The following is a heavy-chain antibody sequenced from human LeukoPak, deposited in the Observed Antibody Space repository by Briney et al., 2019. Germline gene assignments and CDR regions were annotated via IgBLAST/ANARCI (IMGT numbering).Heavy chain of an antibody. V-gene: IGHV4-39*01. Sequence: SETLSLPCPVSGGSFSNYNYYWGWIRQSPGKGLEWIGSIHYVGSTYYNPSLKSRVTMSVDTSKNQFSLNLSSVTAADTAVYYCARQNNFDFWSGFFDYWGLGALVTVSS. J-gene: IGHJ4*02. CDR2: IHYVGST. D-gene: IGHD3-3*01. CDR1: GGSFSNYNYY. CDR3: ARQNNFDFWSGFFDY.